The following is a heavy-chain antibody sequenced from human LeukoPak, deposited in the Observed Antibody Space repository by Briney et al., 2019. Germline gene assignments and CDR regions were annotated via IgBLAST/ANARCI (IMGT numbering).Heavy chain of an antibody. CDR2: ISGSGGST. CDR1: GFTFSSYS. D-gene: IGHD1-26*01. V-gene: IGHV3-23*01. J-gene: IGHJ5*02. CDR3: AKDRWVGATRWFDP. Sequence: GGSLRLSCAASGFTFSSYSMNWVRQAPGKGPEWVSAISGSGGSTYYADSVKGRFTISRDNSKNTLYLQMNSLRAEDTAVYYCAKDRWVGATRWFDPWGQGTLVTVSS.